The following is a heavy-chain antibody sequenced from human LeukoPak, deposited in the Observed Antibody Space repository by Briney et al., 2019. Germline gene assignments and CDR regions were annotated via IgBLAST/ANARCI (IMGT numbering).Heavy chain of an antibody. CDR3: ARTRSGGSCSY. D-gene: IGHD2-15*01. J-gene: IGHJ4*02. Sequence: PSVKVSCKASGYSFTTYGITWVRQAPGQGLEWMGWISGNNGVTKYAQKVQGRVTMTTDTSTSTAYMEVTSLTADDTAVYYCARTRSGGSCSYWGQGTLVTVSA. V-gene: IGHV1-18*01. CDR1: GYSFTTYG. CDR2: ISGNNGVT.